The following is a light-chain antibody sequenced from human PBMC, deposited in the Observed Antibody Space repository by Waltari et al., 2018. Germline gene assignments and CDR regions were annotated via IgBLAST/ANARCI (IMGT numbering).Light chain of an antibody. CDR3: QHRSNWPPEFT. Sequence: EIVLTQSPATLSLSPGERATLPCRASQSIRSFLAWYQQKPGQAPRLLIYDASNRATGIPARFGGSGSETDFTLTISSLEPEDFAVYYCQHRSNWPPEFTFGPGTKVYIK. CDR2: DAS. V-gene: IGKV3-11*01. CDR1: QSIRSF. J-gene: IGKJ3*01.